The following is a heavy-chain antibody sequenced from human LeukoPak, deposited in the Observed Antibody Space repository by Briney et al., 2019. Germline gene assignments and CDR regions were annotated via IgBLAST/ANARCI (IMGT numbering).Heavy chain of an antibody. J-gene: IGHJ4*02. Sequence: GGSLRLSCAASGITVNTNYMSWVRQAPGKGLEWVSNVFSDGRTFYADFVKGRFTISRDSSKNSIFLQMNSLRAEDTAVYYCARGDFDYWGQGTLVTVSS. CDR3: ARGDFDY. V-gene: IGHV3-53*01. CDR2: VFSDGRT. CDR1: GITVNTNY.